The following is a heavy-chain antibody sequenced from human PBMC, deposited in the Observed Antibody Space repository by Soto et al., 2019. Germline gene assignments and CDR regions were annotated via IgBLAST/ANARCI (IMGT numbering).Heavy chain of an antibody. D-gene: IGHD2-21*01. V-gene: IGHV1-69*02. CDR1: GGTFTNST. J-gene: IGHJ4*02. CDR2: IIPVLNIT. Sequence: QVQLVQSGTEMKGPGSSVKVSFETSGGTFTNSTFNWVRQAPGQGLEWMGWIIPVLNITNYAQKFQGRINIAADKSTSTAYLELSSLRSEDTAIYFCAKAPTASAPFLFWGQGTLVTVSS. CDR3: AKAPTASAPFLF.